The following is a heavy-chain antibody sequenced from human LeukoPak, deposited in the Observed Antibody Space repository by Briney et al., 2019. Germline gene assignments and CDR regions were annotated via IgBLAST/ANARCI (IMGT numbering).Heavy chain of an antibody. CDR1: GLAFSNHW. CDR2: INQDGSTK. V-gene: IGHV3-7*05. J-gene: IGHJ4*02. CDR3: ATDAYSHGDD. D-gene: IGHD5-18*01. Sequence: GGSLRLSCAASGLAFSNHWMSWVRQAPGKGLEWVANINQDGSTKNYVGSVKGRFTISRDNAKNSLSLQMNSLRAEDTAVYFCATDAYSHGDDWGQGTLVTVSS.